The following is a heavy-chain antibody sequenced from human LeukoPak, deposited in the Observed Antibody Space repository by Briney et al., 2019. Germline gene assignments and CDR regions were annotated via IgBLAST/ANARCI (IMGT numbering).Heavy chain of an antibody. D-gene: IGHD2-15*01. CDR1: GGSISSYY. J-gene: IGHJ4*02. CDR3: AKGGSFRLNFDY. CDR2: ISGSGGST. Sequence: PSETLSLTCSVSGGSISSYYWSWIRQPPGKGLEWVSAISGSGGSTYYADSVKGRFTISRDNSKNTLYLQMNSLRAEDTAVYYCAKGGSFRLNFDYWGQGTLVTVSS. V-gene: IGHV3-23*01.